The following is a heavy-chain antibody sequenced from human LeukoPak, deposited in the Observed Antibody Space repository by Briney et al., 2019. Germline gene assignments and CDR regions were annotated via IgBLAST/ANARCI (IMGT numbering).Heavy chain of an antibody. D-gene: IGHD6-19*01. CDR3: AKVPYSSGSDYFDY. V-gene: IGHV3-23*01. CDR1: GFTFSSYA. CDR2: ISGSGGST. J-gene: IGHJ4*02. Sequence: GGSLRLSCAASGFTFSSYAMSWVRQAPGKGLEWVSAISGSGGSTYYADSVKGRFTISRDNSRNTLYLQMSSLRAEDTAVYYCAKVPYSSGSDYFDYWGQGTLVTVSS.